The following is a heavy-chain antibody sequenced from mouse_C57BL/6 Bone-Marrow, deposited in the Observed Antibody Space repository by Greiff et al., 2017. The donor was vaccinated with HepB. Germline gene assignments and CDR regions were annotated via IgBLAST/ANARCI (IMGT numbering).Heavy chain of an antibody. J-gene: IGHJ2*01. Sequence: EVNLVESGGGLVKPGGSLKLSCAASGFTFSDYGMHWVRQAPEKGLEWVAYISSGSSTIYYADTVKGRFTISRDNAKNTLFLQMTSLRSEDTAMYYCASLVAGKNYFDYWGQGTTLTVSS. CDR2: ISSGSSTI. D-gene: IGHD1-1*01. V-gene: IGHV5-17*01. CDR3: ASLVAGKNYFDY. CDR1: GFTFSDYG.